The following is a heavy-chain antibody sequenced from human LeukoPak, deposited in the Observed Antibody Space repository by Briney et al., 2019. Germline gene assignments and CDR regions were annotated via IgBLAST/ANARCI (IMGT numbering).Heavy chain of an antibody. V-gene: IGHV4-59*11. J-gene: IGHJ4*02. CDR1: GGSISSHY. Sequence: SSETLSLTCTVSGGSISSHYWSWIRQPPGKGLEWIGYIYYSGSTYYNPSLKSRVTISVDTSKNQFSLKLSSVTAADTAVYYCARVTGDPARFDYWGQGTLVTVSS. CDR2: IYYSGST. D-gene: IGHD6-6*01. CDR3: ARVTGDPARFDY.